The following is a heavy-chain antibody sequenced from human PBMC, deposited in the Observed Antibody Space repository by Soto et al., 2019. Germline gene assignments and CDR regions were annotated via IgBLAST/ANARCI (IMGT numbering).Heavy chain of an antibody. Sequence: QVQLVESGGGVVQPGRSLRLSCVASGFTFSTAGMHWVRQAPGEGLEWVGVIYYDGSEQYYGDSVKGRFTISRDNSKNTPYLQMNSLRDEDTALYYCAKEESSGWYRTADYWGQGTLVTVSS. V-gene: IGHV3-30*18. CDR3: AKEESSGWYRTADY. CDR2: IYYDGSEQ. J-gene: IGHJ4*02. CDR1: GFTFSTAG. D-gene: IGHD6-19*01.